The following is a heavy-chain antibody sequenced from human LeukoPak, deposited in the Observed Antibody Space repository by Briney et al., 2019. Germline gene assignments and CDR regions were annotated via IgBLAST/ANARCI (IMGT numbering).Heavy chain of an antibody. CDR2: IYYSGST. CDR3: ARDSIAAAGTGFDY. V-gene: IGHV4-39*07. D-gene: IGHD6-13*01. J-gene: IGHJ4*02. Sequence: SETLSLTCTVSGGSISSSSYYWGWIRQPPGKGLEWIGSIYYSGSTYYNPSLKSRVTISVDTSKNQFSLKLSSVTAADTAVYYCARDSIAAAGTGFDYWGQGTLVTVSS. CDR1: GGSISSSSYY.